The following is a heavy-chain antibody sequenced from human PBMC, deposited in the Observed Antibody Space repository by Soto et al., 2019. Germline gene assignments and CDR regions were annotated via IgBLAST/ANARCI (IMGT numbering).Heavy chain of an antibody. D-gene: IGHD1-1*01. CDR1: GGTFSSYA. CDR2: IIPIFGTA. Sequence: QVQLVQSGAEVKKPGSSVEVSCKASGGTFSSYAISWVRQAPGQGLEWMGGIIPIFGTANYAQKFQGRVTINADESTSTAYMELGSLRSEDTAVYYCARGNGVKTRGSCDYWGQGTLVTVSS. J-gene: IGHJ4*02. V-gene: IGHV1-69*01. CDR3: ARGNGVKTRGSCDY.